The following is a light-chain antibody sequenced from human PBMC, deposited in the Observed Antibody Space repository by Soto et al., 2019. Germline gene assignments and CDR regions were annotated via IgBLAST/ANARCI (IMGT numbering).Light chain of an antibody. CDR1: QSVSSY. V-gene: IGKV3-11*01. CDR3: QQYGSPWT. CDR2: DAS. Sequence: EIVLTQSPATLSLSPGERATLSCRASQSVSSYLAWYQQKPGQAPRLLIYDASNRATGIPARFSGSGSGTDFTLTISSLEPEDFAVYYCQQYGSPWTFGQGTKVHIK. J-gene: IGKJ1*01.